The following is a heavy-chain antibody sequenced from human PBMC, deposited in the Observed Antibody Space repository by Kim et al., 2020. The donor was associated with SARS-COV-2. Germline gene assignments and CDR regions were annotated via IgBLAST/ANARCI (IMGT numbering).Heavy chain of an antibody. V-gene: IGHV4-34*01. D-gene: IGHD6-6*01. CDR2: INHSGST. CDR3: ARGSQYSSSPIMRDVLRLRSRGGETLFDY. CDR1: GGSFSGYY. Sequence: SETLSLTCAVYGGSFSGYYWSWIRQPPGKGLEWIGEINHSGSTNYNPSLKSRVTISVDTSKNQFSLKLSSVTAADTAVYYCARGSQYSSSPIMRDVLRLRSRGGETLFDYWGQGTLVTVSS. J-gene: IGHJ4*02.